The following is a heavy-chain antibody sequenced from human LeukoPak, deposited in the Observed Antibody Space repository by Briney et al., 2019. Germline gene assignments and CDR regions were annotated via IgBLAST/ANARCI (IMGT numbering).Heavy chain of an antibody. D-gene: IGHD3-10*01. CDR3: ARLYGSGSSYYFDY. CDR2: ISSSGSTI. CDR1: GFTFSDYY. J-gene: IGHJ4*02. Sequence: GGSLRLSCAASGFTFSDYYMSWIRQAPGKGLEWVSYISSSGSTIYYADSVKGRFTISRDNAKNSLYLQMNSLRSDDTAVYYCARLYGSGSSYYFDYWGQGTLVTVSS. V-gene: IGHV3-11*01.